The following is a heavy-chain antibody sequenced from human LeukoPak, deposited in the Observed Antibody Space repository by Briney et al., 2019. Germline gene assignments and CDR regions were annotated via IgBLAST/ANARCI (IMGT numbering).Heavy chain of an antibody. J-gene: IGHJ5*02. CDR2: INHSGST. CDR1: GGSFSGYY. CDR3: ARADLTGDRWFDP. V-gene: IGHV4-34*01. D-gene: IGHD7-27*01. Sequence: SETLSLTCAVYGGSFSGYYWSWIRQPPGKGLEWIGEINHSGSTNYNPSLKSRVTISVDTSKNQFSLKLSSVTAADTAVYYCARADLTGDRWFDPWGQGTLVTVSS.